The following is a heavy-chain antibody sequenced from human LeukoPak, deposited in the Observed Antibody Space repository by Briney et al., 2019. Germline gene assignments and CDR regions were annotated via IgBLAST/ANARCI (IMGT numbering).Heavy chain of an antibody. Sequence: PSETLSLTCAVYGGSFSGYYWSWIRQPPGKGLEWIGEINHSGSTNYNPSLKSRVTISVDTSKNQFSLKLSSVTAADTAVYYCARGASLRGNDYWGQGTLVTVSS. V-gene: IGHV4-34*01. CDR3: ARGASLRGNDY. CDR1: GGSFSGYY. D-gene: IGHD5/OR15-5a*01. J-gene: IGHJ4*02. CDR2: INHSGST.